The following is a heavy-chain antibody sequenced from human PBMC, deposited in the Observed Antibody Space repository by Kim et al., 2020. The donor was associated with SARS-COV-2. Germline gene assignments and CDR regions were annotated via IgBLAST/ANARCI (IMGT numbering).Heavy chain of an antibody. CDR2: IWYDGSNK. J-gene: IGHJ4*02. V-gene: IGHV3-33*01. Sequence: GGSLRLSCAASGFTFSSYGMHWVRQAPGKGLEWVAVIWYDGSNKYYADSVKGRFTISRDNSKNTLYLQMNSLRAEDTAVYYCARDQKYGGYDDTSNTFDYWGQGTLVTVSS. D-gene: IGHD5-12*01. CDR1: GFTFSSYG. CDR3: ARDQKYGGYDDTSNTFDY.